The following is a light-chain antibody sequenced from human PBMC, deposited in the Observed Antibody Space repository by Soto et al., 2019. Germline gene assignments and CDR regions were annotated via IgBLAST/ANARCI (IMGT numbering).Light chain of an antibody. CDR3: QQTYNTPLT. Sequence: DIQMTQSPSSLSASVGDRVTITCRASQSIRNYLNWYQQKPGKAPKLLIDFASSLQSGVPSRCSGSGSGTDFTLTITSLQPADFAIYYCQQTYNTPLTFGGGTKVDIK. J-gene: IGKJ4*01. CDR1: QSIRNY. CDR2: FAS. V-gene: IGKV1-39*01.